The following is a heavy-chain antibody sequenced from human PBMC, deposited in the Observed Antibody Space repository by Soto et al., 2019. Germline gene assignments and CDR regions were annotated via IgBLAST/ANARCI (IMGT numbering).Heavy chain of an antibody. Sequence: QVQLVESGGGVVQPGRSLRLSFAASGFTFSSYGMHWVRQAPGKGLEWVAVISYDGSNKYYADSVKGRFTISRDNSKNTLYLQMNSLRAEDTAVYYCAKDAYCGGDCYDTLDYWGQGTLVTVSS. CDR2: ISYDGSNK. V-gene: IGHV3-30*18. D-gene: IGHD2-21*02. CDR3: AKDAYCGGDCYDTLDY. J-gene: IGHJ4*02. CDR1: GFTFSSYG.